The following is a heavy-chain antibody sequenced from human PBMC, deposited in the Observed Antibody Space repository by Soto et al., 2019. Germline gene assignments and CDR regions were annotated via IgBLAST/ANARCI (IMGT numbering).Heavy chain of an antibody. J-gene: IGHJ5*02. V-gene: IGHV1-69*13. CDR3: ARERYSSSWSRTKNWFDP. D-gene: IGHD6-13*01. Sequence: SVKVSCKASGGTFSSYAISWVRQAPGQGLEWMGGIIPIFGTANYAQKFQGRVTITADESTSTAYMELSSLRSEDTAVYYCARERYSSSWSRTKNWFDPWGQGTLVTVSS. CDR1: GGTFSSYA. CDR2: IIPIFGTA.